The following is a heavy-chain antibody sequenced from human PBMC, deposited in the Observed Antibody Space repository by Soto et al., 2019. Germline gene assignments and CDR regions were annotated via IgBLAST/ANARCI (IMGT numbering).Heavy chain of an antibody. CDR1: GYTFTSYG. J-gene: IGHJ6*03. CDR3: ARDVWYGDYYYYYCMDV. Sequence: GASVKVSCKASGYTFTSYGISWVRQAPGQGLEWMGWISAYNGNTNYAQKLQGRVTMTTDTSTSTAYMELRSLRSDDTAVYYCARDVWYGDYYYYYCMDVWGKGTTGTVSS. D-gene: IGHD4-17*01. CDR2: ISAYNGNT. V-gene: IGHV1-18*01.